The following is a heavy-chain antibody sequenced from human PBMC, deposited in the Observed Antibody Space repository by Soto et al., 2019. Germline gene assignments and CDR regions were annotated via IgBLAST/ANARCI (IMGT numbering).Heavy chain of an antibody. CDR2: ISGSGGST. CDR3: AKDLDYYGSGSYRIVYYYYYYGMDV. J-gene: IGHJ6*02. Sequence: GGSLRLSCAASGFTFSSYAMSWVRQAPGKGLEWVSAISGSGGSTYYADSVKGRFTISRDNSKNTLYLQMNSLRAEDTAVYYCAKDLDYYGSGSYRIVYYYYYYGMDVWGQGTTVTVSS. V-gene: IGHV3-23*01. D-gene: IGHD3-10*01. CDR1: GFTFSSYA.